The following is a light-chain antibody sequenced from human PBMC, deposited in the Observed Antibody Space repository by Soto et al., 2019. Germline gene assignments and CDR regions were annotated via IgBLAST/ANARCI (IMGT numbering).Light chain of an antibody. CDR3: QQFNNYLT. CDR2: DAS. J-gene: IGKJ5*01. V-gene: IGKV1D-13*01. Sequence: GDRVTITCRASQGISRALAWYQQKPGKAPKLLIYDASSLESGVPSRFSGSGSGTDFTLTISSLQPEDFATYYCQQFNNYLTFGQGTRLEIK. CDR1: QGISRA.